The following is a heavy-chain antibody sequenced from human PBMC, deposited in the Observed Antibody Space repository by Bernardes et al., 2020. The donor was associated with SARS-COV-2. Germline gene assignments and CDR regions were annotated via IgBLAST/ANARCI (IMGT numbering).Heavy chain of an antibody. D-gene: IGHD4-17*01. V-gene: IGHV3-48*03. CDR3: ARGSLYGDYGYYYYGMDV. Sequence: VESLFLSCAASGFTFSSYEMNWVRQAPGKGLEWVSYISSSGSTIYYADSVKGRFTISRDNAKNSLYLQMNSLRAEDTAVYYCARGSLYGDYGYYYYGMDVWGQGTTVTGSS. CDR2: ISSSGSTI. J-gene: IGHJ6*02. CDR1: GFTFSSYE.